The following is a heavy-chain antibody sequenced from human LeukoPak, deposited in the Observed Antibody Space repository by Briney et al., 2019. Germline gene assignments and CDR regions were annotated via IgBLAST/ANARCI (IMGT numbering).Heavy chain of an antibody. CDR1: GFSFSTYW. D-gene: IGHD2-15*01. CDR2: INGDGSTT. J-gene: IGHJ5*02. V-gene: IGHV3-74*01. CDR3: TRRVDATRWYDP. Sequence: PGGSLRLSCAASGFSFSTYWMHWVRQAPGEGLLWVSRINGDGSTTNYADSVKGRFTISRDNAMNTLYLQMNSLRAEDTAVYYCTRRVDATRWYDPWGQGTLVTVSS.